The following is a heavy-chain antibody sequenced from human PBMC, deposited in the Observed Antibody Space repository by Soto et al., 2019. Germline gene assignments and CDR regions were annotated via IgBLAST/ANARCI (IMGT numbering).Heavy chain of an antibody. Sequence: GGSLRLSCAASGFTFSSYAMSWVRQAPGKGLEWVSAISGSGGSTYYADSVKGRFTISRDNSKNTLYLQMNSLRAEDTAVYYCAKDRRRAPFIVLMVYAPGDVWGKGTTVTVSS. V-gene: IGHV3-23*01. CDR3: AKDRRRAPFIVLMVYAPGDV. CDR2: ISGSGGST. D-gene: IGHD2-8*01. J-gene: IGHJ6*04. CDR1: GFTFSSYA.